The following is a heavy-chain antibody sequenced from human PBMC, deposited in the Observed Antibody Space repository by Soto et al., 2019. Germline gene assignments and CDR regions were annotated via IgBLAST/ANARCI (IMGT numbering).Heavy chain of an antibody. CDR2: IDPSDSYT. CDR1: GYSFTSYW. CDR3: ARHSSPSYYYYYGMDV. J-gene: IGHJ6*02. V-gene: IGHV5-10-1*01. Sequence: GESLKISCKGSGYSFTSYWISWVSQMPGKGLEWMGRIDPSDSYTNYSPSFQGHVTISADKSISTAYLQWSSLKASDTAMYYCARHSSPSYYYYYGMDVWGQGTTVTVSS. D-gene: IGHD6-13*01.